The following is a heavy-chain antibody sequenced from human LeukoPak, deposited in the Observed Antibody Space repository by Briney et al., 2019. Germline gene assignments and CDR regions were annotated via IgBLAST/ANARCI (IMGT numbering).Heavy chain of an antibody. Sequence: GGSLRLSCAASGFTFSSYSMNWVRQAPGKWLEWVSSISSSSSYIYYADSVKGRFTISRDNAKNSLYLQMNSLRAEDTAVYYCARDGPRAGRGVIFDDWGQGTLVTVSS. J-gene: IGHJ4*02. CDR3: ARDGPRAGRGVIFDD. V-gene: IGHV3-21*01. D-gene: IGHD3-10*01. CDR2: ISSSSSYI. CDR1: GFTFSSYS.